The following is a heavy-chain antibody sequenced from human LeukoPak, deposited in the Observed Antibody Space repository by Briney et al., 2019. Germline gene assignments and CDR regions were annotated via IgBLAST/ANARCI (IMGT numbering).Heavy chain of an antibody. CDR2: ITSGSSHI. J-gene: IGHJ6*03. CDR1: GFTFSSYN. CDR3: ARDPYSGSYGADYYYYMDV. V-gene: IGHV3-21*01. D-gene: IGHD1-26*01. Sequence: GGSLRLSCAASGFTFSSYNMNWVRQTPGQGLEWVSSITSGSSHIYYADSVKGRFTISRDNAKSSLYLQVNSLRAEDTAVYYCARDPYSGSYGADYYYYMDVWGKGTTVTISS.